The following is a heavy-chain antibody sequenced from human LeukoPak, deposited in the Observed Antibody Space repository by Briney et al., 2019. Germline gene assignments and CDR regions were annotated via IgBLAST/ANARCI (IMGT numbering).Heavy chain of an antibody. CDR3: ARMLRGVEWLFFDY. CDR1: GGSISSYY. Sequence: SETLSLTCTVSGGSISSYYWSWIRQPPGKGLEWIGYIYYSGSTNYNPSLKSRVTISVDTSKSQFSLKLSSVTAADTAVYYCARMLRGVEWLFFDYWGQGTLVTVSS. V-gene: IGHV4-59*01. D-gene: IGHD3-3*01. CDR2: IYYSGST. J-gene: IGHJ4*02.